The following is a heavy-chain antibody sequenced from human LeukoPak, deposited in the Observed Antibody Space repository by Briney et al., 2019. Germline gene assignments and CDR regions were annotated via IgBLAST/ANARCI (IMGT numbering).Heavy chain of an antibody. V-gene: IGHV1-24*01. CDR3: ASNYHDSSGYYRDDAFDI. D-gene: IGHD3-22*01. CDR1: GYTLTELS. Sequence: GAAVKVSCKVSGYTLTELSMHWVRQAPGKGLDWMGGFDPEDGETNYAQKFQGRVTITTDESTSTAYMELSSLRSEDTAVYYCASNYHDSSGYYRDDAFDIWGQGTMVTVSS. J-gene: IGHJ3*02. CDR2: FDPEDGET.